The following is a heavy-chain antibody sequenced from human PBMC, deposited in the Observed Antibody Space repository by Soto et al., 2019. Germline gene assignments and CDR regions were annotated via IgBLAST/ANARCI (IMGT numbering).Heavy chain of an antibody. D-gene: IGHD7-27*01. CDR2: IYYSGST. Sequence: SETLSLSCTVAGGSISSYYWSWIRQPPGKGLEWIGYIYYSGSTNYNPSLKSRVTISVDTSKNQFSLKLSSVTAADTAVYYCARSGPSDPETNYYYYGMDVWGQGTTVTVSS. V-gene: IGHV4-59*01. CDR3: ARSGPSDPETNYYYYGMDV. J-gene: IGHJ6*02. CDR1: GGSISSYY.